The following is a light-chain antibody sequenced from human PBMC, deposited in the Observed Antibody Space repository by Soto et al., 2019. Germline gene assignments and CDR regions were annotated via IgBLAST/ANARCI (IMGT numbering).Light chain of an antibody. J-gene: IGKJ3*01. CDR3: QQRSNWPPMIT. Sequence: EIVLTQSPATLSLSPGERATLSCRASQSVSSYLAWYQQKPGQAPRLLIYAASNRAPGIPARFSGSGSGTDFTLTISSLDPEDLAVYYCQQRSNWPPMITFGPGTKVHIK. V-gene: IGKV3-11*01. CDR1: QSVSSY. CDR2: AAS.